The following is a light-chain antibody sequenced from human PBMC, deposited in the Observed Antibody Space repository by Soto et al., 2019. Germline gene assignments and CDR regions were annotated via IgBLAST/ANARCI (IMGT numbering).Light chain of an antibody. CDR2: KAS. J-gene: IGKJ1*01. V-gene: IGKV1-5*03. CDR3: QHYNSYSEA. CDR1: QTISSW. Sequence: DIQMTQSPSPLSGSVGDRVTITCRASQTISSWLAWYQQKPGKAPKLLIYKASTLKSGVPSRFSGSGSGTEFTLTISSLQPDDFATSYCQHYNSYSEAFGQGTKVEL.